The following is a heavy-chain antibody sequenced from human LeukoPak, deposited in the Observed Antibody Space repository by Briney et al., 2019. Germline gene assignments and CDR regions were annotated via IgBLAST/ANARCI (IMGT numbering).Heavy chain of an antibody. CDR3: TREYYYDSSGEYYFDY. CDR1: GFTFSSYA. D-gene: IGHD3-22*01. CDR2: IRSKAYGGTT. Sequence: GGSLRLSCAASGFTFSSYAMHWVRQAPGKGLEWVGFIRSKAYGGTTEYAASVKGRFTISRDDSKSIAYLQMNSLKTEDTAVYYCTREYYYDSSGEYYFDYWGQGTLVTVSS. V-gene: IGHV3-49*04. J-gene: IGHJ4*02.